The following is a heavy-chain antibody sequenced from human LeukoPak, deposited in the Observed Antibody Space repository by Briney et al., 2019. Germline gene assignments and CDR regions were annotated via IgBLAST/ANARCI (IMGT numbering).Heavy chain of an antibody. V-gene: IGHV3-7*03. CDR3: ARPRDSGWSKTWDY. CDR1: GFTFRTYW. Sequence: PGGSLRLSCEGSGFTFRTYWMTWVRQAPGKGLEWVANIKQDGSEKYYVDSVKGRFTISRDNAQNSLYLQMNSLRAEDTAVYCCARPRDSGWSKTWDYWGQGTLVTVSS. D-gene: IGHD6-13*01. CDR2: IKQDGSEK. J-gene: IGHJ4*02.